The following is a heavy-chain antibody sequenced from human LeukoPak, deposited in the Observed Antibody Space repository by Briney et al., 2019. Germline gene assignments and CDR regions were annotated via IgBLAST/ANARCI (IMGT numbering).Heavy chain of an antibody. J-gene: IGHJ4*02. Sequence: APVKVSCKASGYTFTGYFMHWVRQAPGQGLEWMGWINPNSGGTNYAQKFQGRVTMTRDTSISTAYMELNRLRSDDTAVYYCARVPDYSTYYEDYWGQGTLVTVSS. CDR2: INPNSGGT. D-gene: IGHD4-11*01. V-gene: IGHV1-2*02. CDR3: ARVPDYSTYYEDY. CDR1: GYTFTGYF.